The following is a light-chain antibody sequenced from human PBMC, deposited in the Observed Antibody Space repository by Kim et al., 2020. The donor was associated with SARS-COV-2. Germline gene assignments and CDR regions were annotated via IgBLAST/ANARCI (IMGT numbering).Light chain of an antibody. Sequence: PCESAALACRASQNVSSYLPWDQQKPGQAPRLLIYGASTRATGIPARFSGSGSGTEFTLTISSLQSEDFAVYYYQQYNKWPPWTFGQGTKVDIK. V-gene: IGKV3-15*01. CDR3: QQYNKWPPWT. J-gene: IGKJ1*01. CDR1: QNVSSY. CDR2: GAS.